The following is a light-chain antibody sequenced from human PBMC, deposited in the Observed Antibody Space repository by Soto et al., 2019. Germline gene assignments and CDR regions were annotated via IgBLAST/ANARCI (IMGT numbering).Light chain of an antibody. Sequence: VLTQSPGTLSLSPGESATLSCSSSQSVSSSYIAWYQQRPGQTPSLIIYGASTRATGIPDRFSGSGSGTHFTLTISRLEPGDVAVYYCQHFGGTTFTFGQGTRLEI. CDR1: QSVSSSY. CDR3: QHFGGTTFT. V-gene: IGKV3-20*01. J-gene: IGKJ5*01. CDR2: GAS.